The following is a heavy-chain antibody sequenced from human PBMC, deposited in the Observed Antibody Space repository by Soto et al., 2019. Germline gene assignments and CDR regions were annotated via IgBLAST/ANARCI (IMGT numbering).Heavy chain of an antibody. CDR3: AKAFTSGWSR. D-gene: IGHD6-19*01. V-gene: IGHV3-9*01. CDR2: ISWNSGSV. Sequence: QAGGSLRLSCAASGFTFDDYAMHWVRQAPGKGLEWVSGISWNSGSVGYADSVKGRFTISRDNAKNSLYLQMNSLRAEDTALYYCAKAFTSGWSRWGQGTLVTVSS. CDR1: GFTFDDYA. J-gene: IGHJ4*02.